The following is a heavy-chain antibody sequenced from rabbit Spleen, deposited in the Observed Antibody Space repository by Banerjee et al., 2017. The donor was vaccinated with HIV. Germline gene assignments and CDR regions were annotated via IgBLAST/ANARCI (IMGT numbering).Heavy chain of an antibody. D-gene: IGHD4-1*01. CDR3: ARVSETSGWGEDL. CDR2: IDTGSSGFT. CDR1: GVSFSGSSY. V-gene: IGHV1S45*01. J-gene: IGHJ4*01. Sequence: EQLEESGGGLVKPEGSLTLTCKASGVSFSGSSYMCWVRQAPGKGLEWIACIDTGSSGFTYYASWAKGRFTISKTSSTTVTLQMTSLTVADTATYFCARVSETSGWGEDLWGQGTLVTVS.